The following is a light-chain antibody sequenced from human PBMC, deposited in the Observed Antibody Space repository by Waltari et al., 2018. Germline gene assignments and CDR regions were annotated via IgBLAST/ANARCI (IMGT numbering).Light chain of an antibody. CDR3: GTWDSSLSAWV. V-gene: IGLV1-51*02. CDR1: SSNIGNNN. J-gene: IGLJ3*02. CDR2: ENN. Sequence: QSVLTQPPSVSAAPGQKVTISCSGSSSNIGNNNVSWYQQFTGTAPKLLIHENNKRPSGIPDRFSGSKSGTSATLGITGLQTGDEADYYCGTWDSSLSAWVFGGGTKLTVL.